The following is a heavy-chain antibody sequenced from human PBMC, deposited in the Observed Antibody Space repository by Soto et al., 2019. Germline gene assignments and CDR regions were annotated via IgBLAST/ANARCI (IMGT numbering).Heavy chain of an antibody. CDR1: GSTFSSYA. J-gene: IGHJ6*02. CDR2: IIPIFGTA. Sequence: QVQLVQSGAEVKMPGSSVKVSCKASGSTFSSYAISWVRQAPGQGLEWMGGIIPIFGTANYAQKFQGRVTITADESTSTAYMELSSLRSEDTAVYYCASSPSTAQFNYYYYGMDVWGQGTTVTVSS. D-gene: IGHD4-4*01. CDR3: ASSPSTAQFNYYYYGMDV. V-gene: IGHV1-69*01.